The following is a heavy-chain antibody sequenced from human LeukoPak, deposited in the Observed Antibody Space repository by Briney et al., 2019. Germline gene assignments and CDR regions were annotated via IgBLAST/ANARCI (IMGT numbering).Heavy chain of an antibody. CDR1: GGSISSSSYY. Sequence: PSETLSLTCTVSGGSISSSSYYWGWIRQPPGKGLECIGSIYYSGSTYYNPSLKSRVTISVDTSKNQFSLKLSSVTAADTAVYFCARERGGSKLSGLYGRDYYYMDVWGKGTTVTVSS. V-gene: IGHV4-39*07. CDR2: IYYSGST. J-gene: IGHJ6*03. CDR3: ARERGGSKLSGLYGRDYYYMDV. D-gene: IGHD3-16*01.